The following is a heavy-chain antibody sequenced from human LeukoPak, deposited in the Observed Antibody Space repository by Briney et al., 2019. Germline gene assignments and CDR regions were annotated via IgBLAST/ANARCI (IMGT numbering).Heavy chain of an antibody. V-gene: IGHV3-23*01. J-gene: IGHJ4*02. D-gene: IGHD6-13*01. Sequence: GGSLRLSCAASGITFSSYAMSWVRQAPGKGLEWVPGISGNGGGTYYADSVKGRFTISRDNSKNTLYLQMNSLRAEDTAVYYCAKSFGYSRSWFDYWGQGTLVTVSS. CDR3: AKSFGYSRSWFDY. CDR1: GITFSSYA. CDR2: ISGNGGGT.